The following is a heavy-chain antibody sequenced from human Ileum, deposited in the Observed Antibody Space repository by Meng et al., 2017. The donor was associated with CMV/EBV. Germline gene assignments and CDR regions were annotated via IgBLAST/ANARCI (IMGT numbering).Heavy chain of an antibody. V-gene: IGHV4-30-4*01. CDR3: ARVWGIAVRPLDY. CDR2: IHDSGST. CDR1: GDSISSGHYY. Sequence: VQSPQPGPGSLNPSQTLSLTCTVSGDSISSGHYYWSWIRQTPGKGLEWIGHIHDSGSTYYNPSLQSRVTISVDTSKNQFSLKLSSVTAADTAVYYCARVWGIAVRPLDYWGQGTLVTVSS. J-gene: IGHJ4*02. D-gene: IGHD6-6*01.